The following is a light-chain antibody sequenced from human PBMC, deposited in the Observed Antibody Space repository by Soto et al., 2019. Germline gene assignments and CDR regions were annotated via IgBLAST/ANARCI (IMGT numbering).Light chain of an antibody. CDR2: KAS. CDR3: QRYNSYSPT. V-gene: IGKV1-5*03. CDR1: QSISVW. J-gene: IGKJ1*01. Sequence: DIQMTQSPSTLSGSVGDRVTITCRAIQSISVWWAWYQQKAGKAPNLLIYKASRLESGVPSRFSGSGSETEFPLTISGLQTGDSATYYCQRYNSYSPTFGQGTTVDIK.